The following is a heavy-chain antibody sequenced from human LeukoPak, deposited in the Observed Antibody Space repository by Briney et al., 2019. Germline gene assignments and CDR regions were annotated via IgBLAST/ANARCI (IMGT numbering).Heavy chain of an antibody. CDR1: GGSISSYY. CDR2: IYHSGST. Sequence: SETLSLTCTVSGGSISSYYWSWIRQPPGKGLEWIGSIYHSGSTYYNPSLKSRVTIPVDTSKNQFSLKLSSVTAADTAVYYCARTRFWSGYYNFDYWGQGTLVTVSS. D-gene: IGHD3-3*01. CDR3: ARTRFWSGYYNFDY. J-gene: IGHJ4*02. V-gene: IGHV4-59*04.